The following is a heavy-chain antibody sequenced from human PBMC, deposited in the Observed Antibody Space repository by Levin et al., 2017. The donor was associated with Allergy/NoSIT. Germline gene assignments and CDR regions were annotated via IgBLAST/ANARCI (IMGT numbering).Heavy chain of an antibody. CDR3: TNGLAGEAS. CDR1: GFTFSNFW. D-gene: IGHD7-27*01. Sequence: GGSLRLSCATSGFTFSNFWMHWVRQVPGKGLMFVSTIRPDGTAANYADSVKGRFTISRDNSIKTLFLQMNTLRVEDTALYYCTNGLAGEASWGRGTLVTVSS. V-gene: IGHV3-74*01. J-gene: IGHJ4*02. CDR2: IRPDGTAA.